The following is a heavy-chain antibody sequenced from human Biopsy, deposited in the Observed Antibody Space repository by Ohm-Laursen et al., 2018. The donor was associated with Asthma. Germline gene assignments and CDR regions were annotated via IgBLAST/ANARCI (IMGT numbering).Heavy chain of an antibody. Sequence: SETLSLTCTVSGGSISSYYWSWIRQPPGKGLEWIGYIYYSGSTNYNPSLKSRVTISVDTSKSQFSLRLTSVTAADTAVYYCARDRAMISETWGQGTLVTVSS. CDR1: GGSISSYY. V-gene: IGHV4-59*12. D-gene: IGHD3-22*01. CDR3: ARDRAMISET. CDR2: IYYSGST. J-gene: IGHJ5*02.